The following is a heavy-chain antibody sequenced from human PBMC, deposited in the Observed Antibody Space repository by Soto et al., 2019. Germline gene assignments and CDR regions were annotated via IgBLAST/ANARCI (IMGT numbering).Heavy chain of an antibody. CDR3: ARDEKGGDYYYYMDV. J-gene: IGHJ6*03. CDR2: IYYSGST. D-gene: IGHD6-25*01. V-gene: IGHV4-31*03. CDR1: GGSISSGGYY. Sequence: QVQLQESGPGLVKPSQTLSLTCTVSGGSISSGGYYWSWIRQHPGKGLEWIGYIYYSGSTYYNPSLQSRVTISVDTSKIQFSLKLSSVTAADTAVYYCARDEKGGDYYYYMDVWGKGTTVTVSS.